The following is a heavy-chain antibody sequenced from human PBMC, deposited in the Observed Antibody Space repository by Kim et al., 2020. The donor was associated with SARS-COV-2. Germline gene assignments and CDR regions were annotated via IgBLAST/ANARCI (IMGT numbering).Heavy chain of an antibody. J-gene: IGHJ4*02. CDR3: ASWAYSSSWGHKGAPLVEYFDY. D-gene: IGHD6-13*01. CDR1: GGSISSSSYY. Sequence: SETLSLTCTVSGGSISSSSYYWGWIRQPPGKGLEWIGSIYYSGSTYYNPSLKSRVTISVDTSKNQFSLKLSSVTAADTAVYYCASWAYSSSWGHKGAPLVEYFDYWGQGTLVTVSS. CDR2: IYYSGST. V-gene: IGHV4-39*01.